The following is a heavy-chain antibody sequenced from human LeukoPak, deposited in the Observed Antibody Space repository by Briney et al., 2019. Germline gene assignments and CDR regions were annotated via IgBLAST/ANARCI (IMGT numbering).Heavy chain of an antibody. CDR2: ISTYSGNT. CDR3: ARGRAAADDFDY. CDR1: GYTFTNYG. D-gene: IGHD6-13*01. J-gene: IGHJ4*02. Sequence: ASVKVSCKASGYTFTNYGISWVRQAPGQGIEWMGWISTYSGNTNYVQKLQGRVTMTTDTSTNTAYMELRSLRSDDTAVYYCARGRAAADDFDYWGQGTLVTVSS. V-gene: IGHV1-18*04.